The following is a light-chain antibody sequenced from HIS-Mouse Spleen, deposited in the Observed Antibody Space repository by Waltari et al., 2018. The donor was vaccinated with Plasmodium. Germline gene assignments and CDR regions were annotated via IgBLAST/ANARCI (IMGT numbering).Light chain of an antibody. CDR1: SSDVGSYNL. Sequence: QSALTQPASVSGSPGQSITISCTGTSSDVGSYNLVSWYQQHPGKAPKLMIYEGSKRPSGGSNRFSGAKSGNTASLTISGLQAEDDADYYCCSYAGSSKVFGGGTKLTVL. CDR3: CSYAGSSKV. J-gene: IGLJ3*02. CDR2: EGS. V-gene: IGLV2-23*01.